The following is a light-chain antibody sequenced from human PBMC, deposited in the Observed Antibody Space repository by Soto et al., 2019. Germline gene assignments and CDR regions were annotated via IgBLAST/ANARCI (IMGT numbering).Light chain of an antibody. CDR2: DVS. Sequence: QSALTQPASVSGSPGQSITISCTGTSSDVGYYNYVSWYQQHPRRAPKLMIYDVSNRPSGIANRFSASMAGNTASLTISGLQAEDESDYYCSSYTTTSTIYVFGTGTKLTVL. J-gene: IGLJ1*01. CDR3: SSYTTTSTIYV. V-gene: IGLV2-14*03. CDR1: SSDVGYYNY.